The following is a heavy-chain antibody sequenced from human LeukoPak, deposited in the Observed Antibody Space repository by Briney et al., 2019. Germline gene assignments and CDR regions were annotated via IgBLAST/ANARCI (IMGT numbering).Heavy chain of an antibody. CDR3: AKVVLTLGVMDAFDI. V-gene: IGHV1-2*02. Sequence: ASVKVSCRASGYTFTDHHMHWVRQAPGEGLEWMGKIVPDSGGTYYAQKFQGRVAMTRDTSISTAYMELSGLTSDDTAVYYCAKVVLTLGVMDAFDIWGQGTMVTVSS. CDR1: GYTFTDHH. CDR2: IVPDSGGT. J-gene: IGHJ3*02. D-gene: IGHD2-21*01.